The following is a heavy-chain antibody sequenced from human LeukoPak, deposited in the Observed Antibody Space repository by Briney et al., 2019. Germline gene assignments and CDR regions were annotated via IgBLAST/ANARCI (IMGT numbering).Heavy chain of an antibody. J-gene: IGHJ4*02. Sequence: GRSLRLSCAASGFTFSNYSMHWVRQAPGKGLEWVALISYDGSNKYCADSVKGRFTISRDNSKNTLYLQMNSLRAEDTAVYYCAKSRSSLGYCSGGSCPFDYWGQGTLVTVSS. V-gene: IGHV3-30*18. CDR3: AKSRSSLGYCSGGSCPFDY. CDR2: ISYDGSNK. CDR1: GFTFSNYS. D-gene: IGHD2-15*01.